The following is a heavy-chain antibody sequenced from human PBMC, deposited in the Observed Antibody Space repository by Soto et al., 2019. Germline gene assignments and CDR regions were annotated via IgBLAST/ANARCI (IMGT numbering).Heavy chain of an antibody. J-gene: IGHJ4*02. Sequence: PSETLSLTCSVSGVSISNTSYYWGWIRQPPGKGLEWVGTIYFSGSTFYNPSLKSRVTISIDTSKNQFSLGLSSVTAADTAVYYCARHGSYWGQGTLVTVSS. V-gene: IGHV4-39*01. CDR2: IYFSGST. CDR3: ARHGSY. CDR1: GVSISNTSYY.